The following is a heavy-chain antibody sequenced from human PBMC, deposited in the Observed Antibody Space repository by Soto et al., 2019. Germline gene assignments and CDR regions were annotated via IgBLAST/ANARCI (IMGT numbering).Heavy chain of an antibody. CDR3: VRLMYFDWFRESCPIDY. CDR1: GFTFSDYY. D-gene: IGHD3-9*01. V-gene: IGHV3-11*01. J-gene: IGHJ4*02. CDR2: ISSSGSTI. Sequence: PGGSLRLSCAASGFTFSDYYMSWIRQAPGKGLEWVSYISSSGSTICYADSVKGRFTISRDNAKNSLYLQMNSLRAEDTAVYYCVRLMYFDWFRESCPIDYWGQGTLVTVSS.